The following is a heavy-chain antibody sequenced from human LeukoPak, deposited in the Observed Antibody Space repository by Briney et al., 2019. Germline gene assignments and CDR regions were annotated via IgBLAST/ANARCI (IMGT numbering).Heavy chain of an antibody. J-gene: IGHJ4*02. V-gene: IGHV3-23*01. D-gene: IGHD3/OR15-3a*01. CDR3: AKHLNLDYDY. CDR1: GFTFSSYA. CDR2: ISGSGDNK. Sequence: GGSLRLSCAASGFTFSSYAMSWVRQAPGKGLEWVSIISGSGDNKYHADSVKGRFTISRDNSKNTLYLQMNSLRAEDTAVYYCAKHLNLDYDYWGQGTLVTVSS.